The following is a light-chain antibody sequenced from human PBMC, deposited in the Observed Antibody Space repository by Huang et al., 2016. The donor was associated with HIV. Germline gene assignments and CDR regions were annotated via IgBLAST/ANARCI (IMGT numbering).Light chain of an antibody. CDR3: QQYYSTTPIT. CDR1: QSISNA. J-gene: IGKJ5*01. V-gene: IGKV1-NL1*01. Sequence: DIQMTQSPSSLSASVGDRVTITCRASQSISNALAWYQQKPGQAPKLLLYAASRLKSGVPSRFSGSGSGTDDTLTISSLQPEDFATYYCQQYYSTTPITFGQGTRLEIK. CDR2: AAS.